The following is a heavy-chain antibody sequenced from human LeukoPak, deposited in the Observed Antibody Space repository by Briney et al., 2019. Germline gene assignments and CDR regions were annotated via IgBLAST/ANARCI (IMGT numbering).Heavy chain of an antibody. CDR2: ISSSSSYI. D-gene: IGHD3-10*01. CDR3: ARGLSGRLDI. J-gene: IGHJ3*02. CDR1: GFTFSSYS. Sequence: PGGSLRLSCAASGFTFSSYSMNWVRQAPGKGLEWVSSISSSSSYIYYAGSVKGRFTISRDNAKNSLYLQMNSLRAEDTAVYYCARGLSGRLDIWGQGTMVTVSS. V-gene: IGHV3-21*01.